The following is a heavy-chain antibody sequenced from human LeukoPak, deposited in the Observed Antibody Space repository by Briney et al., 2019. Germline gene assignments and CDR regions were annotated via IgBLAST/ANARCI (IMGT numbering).Heavy chain of an antibody. V-gene: IGHV1-18*01. CDR2: ISAYNGNT. D-gene: IGHD3-9*01. Sequence: ASVKVSCKASGYTFTSYGISWVRQAPGQGLEWMGWISAYNGNTNYAHKLQGRFTITRDTTKSTVHLELRSVRSDDTAVYYCAREHYDILTGYPTKNFDFWGQGALVTASS. J-gene: IGHJ4*02. CDR1: GYTFTSYG. CDR3: AREHYDILTGYPTKNFDF.